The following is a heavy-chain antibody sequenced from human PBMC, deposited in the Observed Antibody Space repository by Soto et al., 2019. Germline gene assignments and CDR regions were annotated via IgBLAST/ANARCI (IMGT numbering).Heavy chain of an antibody. CDR1: GYSFTNYW. V-gene: IGHV5-51*01. CDR2: IYPGDSDT. CDR3: ATIGQSSYGGAGY. J-gene: IGHJ4*02. Sequence: GESLKISCKGSGYSFTNYWIGWVRQLPGKGLEWMGIIYPGDSDTRYSPSFQGQVTISVDKSITTAYLQWSSLKASDTAMYYCATIGQSSYGGAGYWGQGTLVTLSS. D-gene: IGHD3-10*01.